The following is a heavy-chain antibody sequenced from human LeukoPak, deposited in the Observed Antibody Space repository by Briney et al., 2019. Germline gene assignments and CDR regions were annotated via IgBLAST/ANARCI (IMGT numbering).Heavy chain of an antibody. J-gene: IGHJ5*02. Sequence: SETLSLTCTVSGGSISSYYWSWIRQPPGKGLEWIGYIYYSGSTNYNPSLKSRATISVDTSKNQFSLKLSSVTAADTAVYYCARHRDILTGYRWFDPWGQGTLVTVSS. CDR1: GGSISSYY. CDR2: IYYSGST. CDR3: ARHRDILTGYRWFDP. D-gene: IGHD3-9*01. V-gene: IGHV4-59*08.